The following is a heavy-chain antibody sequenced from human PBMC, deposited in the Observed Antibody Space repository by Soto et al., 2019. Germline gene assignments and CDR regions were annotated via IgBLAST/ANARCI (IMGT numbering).Heavy chain of an antibody. CDR1: GYTFTSYA. CDR3: ARRAGSGSYYSLDY. D-gene: IGHD1-26*01. CDR2: INAGNGNT. J-gene: IGHJ4*02. Sequence: QVQLVQSGAEVKKPGASVKVSCKASGYTFTSYAMHWVRQAPGQRLEWMGWINAGNGNTKYSQKFQGRVTITRDTSASTAYMELSSVRSEDTAVYYCARRAGSGSYYSLDYWGQGTLVTVSS. V-gene: IGHV1-3*01.